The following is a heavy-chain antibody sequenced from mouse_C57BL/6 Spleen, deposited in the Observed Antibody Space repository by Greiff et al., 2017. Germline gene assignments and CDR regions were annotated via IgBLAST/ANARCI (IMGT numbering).Heavy chain of an antibody. CDR1: GYTFTSYW. J-gene: IGHJ4*01. CDR2: IDPADGYT. D-gene: IGHD1-1*01. Sequence: QVQLQQPGPELVKPGASVKLSCKASGYTFTSYWMQWVKQRPGQGLEWIGEIDPADGYTNYNQKFKGKATLTVDTSSSTAYMQLRSLTSEDSAVSDCASLSHCGSGYDYALDYWGQGTTVTVSS. CDR3: ASLSHCGSGYDYALDY. V-gene: IGHV1-50*01.